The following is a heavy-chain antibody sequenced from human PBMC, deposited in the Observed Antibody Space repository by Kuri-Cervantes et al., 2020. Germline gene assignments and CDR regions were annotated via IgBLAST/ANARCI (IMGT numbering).Heavy chain of an antibody. CDR3: ARAPPRGNWFDP. Sequence: SETLSLTCAVYGGSFSGYYWSWIRQPPGKGLEWIGEINHSGSTNYNPSLKSRVTISVDTSKNQFSLKLSSVTAADTAVYYCARAPPRGNWFDPWGQGTLVTVS. J-gene: IGHJ5*02. V-gene: IGHV4-34*01. D-gene: IGHD3-10*01. CDR1: GGSFSGYY. CDR2: INHSGST.